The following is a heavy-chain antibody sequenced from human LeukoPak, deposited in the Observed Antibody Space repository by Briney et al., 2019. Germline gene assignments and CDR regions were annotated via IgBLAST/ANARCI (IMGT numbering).Heavy chain of an antibody. CDR2: IIPIFGTA. CDR1: GGTFSSYA. D-gene: IGHD3-22*01. Sequence: GASVKVSCKASGGTFSSYAISWVRQAPGQGLEWMGGIIPIFGTANYAQKFQGRVAITTDESTSTAYMELSSLRSEDTAVYYCARGRGSSGYYLDDMMNWFDPWGQGTLVTVSS. V-gene: IGHV1-69*05. J-gene: IGHJ5*02. CDR3: ARGRGSSGYYLDDMMNWFDP.